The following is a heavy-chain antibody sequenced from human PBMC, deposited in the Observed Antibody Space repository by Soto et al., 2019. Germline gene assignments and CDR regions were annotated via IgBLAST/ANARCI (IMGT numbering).Heavy chain of an antibody. CDR1: GYTFTSYY. V-gene: IGHV1-46*03. Sequence: ASVKVSCKASGYTFTSYYMHWVRQAPGQGLEWMGIINPSGGSTSYAQKFQGRVTMTRDTSTSTVYMELSSLRSEDTAVYYCAREVGVNYYDSSGSFDYWGQGTLVTVSS. CDR3: AREVGVNYYDSSGSFDY. CDR2: INPSGGST. J-gene: IGHJ4*02. D-gene: IGHD3-22*01.